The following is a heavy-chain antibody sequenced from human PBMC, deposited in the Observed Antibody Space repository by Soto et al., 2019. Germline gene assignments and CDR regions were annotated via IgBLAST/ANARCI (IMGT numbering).Heavy chain of an antibody. Sequence: PGESLKISCKGSGYSFTSYWIGWVRQMPGKGLEWMGIIYPGDSDTRYSPSFQGQVTISADKSISTAYLQWSSLKASDTAMYYCARQSIAAAGTFLYYGMDVWGQGTTVTV. J-gene: IGHJ6*02. V-gene: IGHV5-51*01. CDR2: IYPGDSDT. CDR1: GYSFTSYW. D-gene: IGHD6-13*01. CDR3: ARQSIAAAGTFLYYGMDV.